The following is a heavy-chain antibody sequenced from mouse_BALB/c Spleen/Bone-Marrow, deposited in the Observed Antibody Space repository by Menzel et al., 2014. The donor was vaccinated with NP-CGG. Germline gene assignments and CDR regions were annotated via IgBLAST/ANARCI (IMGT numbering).Heavy chain of an antibody. CDR1: GFTFTDHY. CDR3: ARDYLYYCDY. Sequence: EVQRAEYGGGLVQPGGFLRLSCATSGFTFTDHYMSWVRQPPGKALEWLGFIRNKANGYTTEYSASVKGRFTISRDNSQSIVYLQMNTLRAEDSATYYCARDYLYYCDYWGQGITLTGSS. J-gene: IGHJ2*01. D-gene: IGHD2-1*01. CDR2: IRNKANGYTT. V-gene: IGHV7-3*02.